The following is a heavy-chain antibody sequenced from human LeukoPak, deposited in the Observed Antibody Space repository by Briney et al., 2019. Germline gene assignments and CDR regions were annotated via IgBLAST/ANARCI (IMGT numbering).Heavy chain of an antibody. CDR1: GGSFSGYY. V-gene: IGHV4-34*01. CDR2: INHSGST. CDR3: AREEVSTMIVVVITTYYYYYSMDV. D-gene: IGHD3-22*01. Sequence: SETLSLTCAVYGGSFSGYYWCWIRQPPGKGLGWIGEINHSGSTNYNPSLKSRVTISVDTSKNQFSLKLSSVTAADTAVYFCAREEVSTMIVVVITTYYYYYSMDVWGKGTTVTVSS. J-gene: IGHJ6*03.